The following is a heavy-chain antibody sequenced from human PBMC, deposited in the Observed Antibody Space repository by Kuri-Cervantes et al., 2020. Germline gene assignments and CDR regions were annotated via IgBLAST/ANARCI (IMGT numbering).Heavy chain of an antibody. D-gene: IGHD2-2*01. V-gene: IGHV3-21*01. Sequence: LSLTCAASGFTFSSYSMNWVRQAPGKGLEWVSSISSSISYIYYADSVTGRFTISRDNAKNSLYLQMNSLRAEDTAVYYCARDHVVVPAAPFDYWGQGTLVTVSS. CDR2: ISSSISYI. CDR1: GFTFSSYS. J-gene: IGHJ4*02. CDR3: ARDHVVVPAAPFDY.